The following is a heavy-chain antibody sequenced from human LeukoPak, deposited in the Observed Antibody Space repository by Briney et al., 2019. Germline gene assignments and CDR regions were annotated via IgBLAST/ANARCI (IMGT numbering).Heavy chain of an antibody. CDR1: GGSISSYY. D-gene: IGHD6-13*01. CDR2: IYYRGST. CDR3: ARSPTSSWYKHYFDY. J-gene: IGHJ4*02. V-gene: IGHV4-59*08. Sequence: PSETLSLTCTVSGGSISSYYWSWIRQPPGKGLEWIGYIYYRGSTNYNPSLKSRVTISVDTSKNQFSLKLSSVTAADTAVYYCARSPTSSWYKHYFDYWGQGTLVTVSS.